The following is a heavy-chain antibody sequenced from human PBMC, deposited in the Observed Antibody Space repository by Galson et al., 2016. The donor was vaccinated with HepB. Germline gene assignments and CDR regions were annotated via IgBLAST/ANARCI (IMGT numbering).Heavy chain of an antibody. V-gene: IGHV1-2*02. J-gene: IGHJ4*02. D-gene: IGHD2-8*02. CDR2: INPHTGGT. CDR1: GYTFSGYY. CDR3: ARDKLPAWYFFDY. Sequence: SVKVSCKASGYTFSGYYMHWVRQAPGQGLEWMGWINPHTGGTNFAQKFQGRVTLTLDRSITTAYMELSRLKSDDTAVYYCARDKLPAWYFFDYWGQGTLVTVSS.